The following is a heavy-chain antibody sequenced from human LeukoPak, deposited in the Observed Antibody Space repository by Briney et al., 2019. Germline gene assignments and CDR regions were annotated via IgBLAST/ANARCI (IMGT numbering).Heavy chain of an antibody. CDR2: IVRPAKSYAT. CDR1: GFTLSDSA. CDR3: TRDRGTYNWLDP. J-gene: IGHJ5*02. D-gene: IGHD1-26*01. Sequence: AGGSLRLSCAASGFTLSDSAIHWVRQASGKGLEWVGPIVRPAKSYATAYGASVGGRFTISRDDSKNTAYLQMDSLKTEDTALYYCTRDRGTYNWLDPWGQGTLVTVSS. V-gene: IGHV3-73*01.